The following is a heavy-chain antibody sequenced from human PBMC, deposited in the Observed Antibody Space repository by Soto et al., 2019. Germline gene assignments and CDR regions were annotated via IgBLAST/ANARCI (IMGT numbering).Heavy chain of an antibody. CDR1: GYTFTSYA. D-gene: IGHD2-15*01. V-gene: IGHV1-3*01. CDR3: ARWYLSARGYYYYGMDV. CDR2: INAGNGNT. Sequence: ASVKVSCKASGYTFTSYAMHWVRQAPGQRLEWMGWINAGNGNTKYSQKFQGGVTITRDTSASTAYMELSSLRSEDTAVYYCARWYLSARGYYYYGMDVWGQGTTVTVSS. J-gene: IGHJ6*02.